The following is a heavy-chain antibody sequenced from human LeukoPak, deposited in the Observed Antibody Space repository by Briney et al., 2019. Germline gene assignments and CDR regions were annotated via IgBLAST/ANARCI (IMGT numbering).Heavy chain of an antibody. CDR3: ARHAGFGQSADH. V-gene: IGHV4-59*08. Sequence: SETLSLTCTVSGGSISSYYWSWIRRPPGKGLEWIGYVDYSGSTNYNPSLTSRIIISVDTAKTQAPLTLKPVTAADTAVYYCARHAGFGQSADHGGQGTLVTVSS. J-gene: IGHJ4*02. CDR1: GGSISSYY. D-gene: IGHD3-16*01. CDR2: VDYSGST.